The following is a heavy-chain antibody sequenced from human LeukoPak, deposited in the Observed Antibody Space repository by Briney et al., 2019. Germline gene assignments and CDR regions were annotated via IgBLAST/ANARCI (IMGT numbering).Heavy chain of an antibody. CDR2: IYYSGST. D-gene: IGHD5-18*01. V-gene: IGHV4-59*01. CDR1: GGSISSYY. Sequence: SETLSLTCTVSGGSISSYYWSWIRQPPGKGLEWIGYIYYSGSTNYNPSPKSRVTISVDTSKNQFSLKMRSVTAADRAVYYCARDRRDTSMVWDYWGQGTLVTVSS. J-gene: IGHJ4*02. CDR3: ARDRRDTSMVWDY.